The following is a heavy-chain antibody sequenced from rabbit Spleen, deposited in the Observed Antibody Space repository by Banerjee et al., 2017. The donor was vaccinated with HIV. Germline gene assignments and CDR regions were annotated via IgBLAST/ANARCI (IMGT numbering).Heavy chain of an antibody. D-gene: IGHD2-1*01. CDR1: GVSFSFSSY. CDR3: ARDPYVDYGDIHL. Sequence: QEQLEESGGGLVKPGASLTLTCTASGVSFSFSSYMCWVRQAPGKGLEWIACIRAGSNGRIFYATWAKGRFTISKTSSTTVTLQMTSLTAADTATYFCARDPYVDYGDIHLWGPGTLVTVS. CDR2: IRAGSNGRI. J-gene: IGHJ4*01. V-gene: IGHV1S45*01.